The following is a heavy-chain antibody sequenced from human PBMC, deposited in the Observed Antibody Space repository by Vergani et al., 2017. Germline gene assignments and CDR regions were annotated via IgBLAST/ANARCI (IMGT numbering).Heavy chain of an antibody. CDR1: GSTVSGNY. CDR3: ARGNYYGSGTYFDL. Sequence: ELQLVESGGGLVQPGGSLRLSCAASGSTVSGNYMTWVRQAPGKGLEWVSHIYSGDETYYADSVKDRVTISREISKNTFHLQINNLSVEDTAGYYCARGNYYGSGTYFDLWGQGTLVTVSS. D-gene: IGHD3-10*01. J-gene: IGHJ5*02. CDR2: IYSGDET. V-gene: IGHV3-66*02.